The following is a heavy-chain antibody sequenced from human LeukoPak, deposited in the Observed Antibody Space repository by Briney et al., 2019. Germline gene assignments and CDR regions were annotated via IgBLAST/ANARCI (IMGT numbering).Heavy chain of an antibody. J-gene: IGHJ4*02. CDR2: IYYSGST. CDR3: ATSPSGSRDY. D-gene: IGHD1-26*01. V-gene: IGHV4-31*03. CDR1: GGSISSGGYY. Sequence: PSETLSLTCTVSGGSISSGGYYWSWIRQHPGKGLEWIGYIYYSGSTYYNPSLKNRVTISVDTSKNQFSLKLSSVTAADTAVYYCATSPSGSRDYWGQGTLVTVSS.